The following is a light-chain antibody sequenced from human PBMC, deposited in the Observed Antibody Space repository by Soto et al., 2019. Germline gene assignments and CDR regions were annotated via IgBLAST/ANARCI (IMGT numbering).Light chain of an antibody. Sequence: EIVMTQSPVTLSVSPGERATLSCRASQTIRSDLAWYQQKPGQAPRLFISDASTRATSIPARFNGSGSGTEFTLAISSLQSEDFAIYYCHQYNTWPLTFGGGTKVEIK. V-gene: IGKV3-15*01. CDR3: HQYNTWPLT. J-gene: IGKJ4*01. CDR1: QTIRSD. CDR2: DAS.